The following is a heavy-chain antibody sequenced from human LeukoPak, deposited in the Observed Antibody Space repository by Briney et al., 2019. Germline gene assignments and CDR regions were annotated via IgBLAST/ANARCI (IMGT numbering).Heavy chain of an antibody. Sequence: SETLSLTCTVSGGSISSYYWGWIRQPPGKGLEWIGSIYYSGSTYYNPSLKSRVTISVDTSKNQFSLKLSSVTAADTAVYYCARWSHGGTYYFDYWGQGTLVTVSS. CDR3: ARWSHGGTYYFDY. D-gene: IGHD4-23*01. CDR1: GGSISSYY. J-gene: IGHJ4*02. V-gene: IGHV4-39*07. CDR2: IYYSGST.